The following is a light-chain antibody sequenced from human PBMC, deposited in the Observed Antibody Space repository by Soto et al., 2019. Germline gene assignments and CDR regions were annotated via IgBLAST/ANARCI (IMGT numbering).Light chain of an antibody. V-gene: IGLV3-1*01. J-gene: IGLJ2*01. CDR2: QDS. CDR3: QSWDSSTGVV. Sequence: SYELTQPPSVSVSPGQTASITCSGDKLGDKYACWYQQKPGQSPVLVIYQDSNRPSGIPERFSGSNSGNTATLTISATQAMDEADYYCQSWDSSTGVVFGGGTKLTVL. CDR1: KLGDKY.